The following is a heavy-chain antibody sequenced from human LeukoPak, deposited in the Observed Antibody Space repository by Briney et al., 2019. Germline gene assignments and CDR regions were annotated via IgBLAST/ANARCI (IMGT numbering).Heavy chain of an antibody. V-gene: IGHV3-48*01. CDR3: ARGQAINGDGDAFDI. J-gene: IGHJ3*02. CDR2: ISSSSSTI. Sequence: PGGSLRLSCAASGFTFSSYSMNWVRQAPGKGLEWVSYISSSSSTIYYADSVKGRFTISRDNAKNSLYLQMNSLRAEDTAVYYCARGQAINGDGDAFDIWGQGTMVTVSS. D-gene: IGHD2-8*01. CDR1: GFTFSSYS.